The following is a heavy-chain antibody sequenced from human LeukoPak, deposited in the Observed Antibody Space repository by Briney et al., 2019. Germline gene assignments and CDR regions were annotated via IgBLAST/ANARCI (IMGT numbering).Heavy chain of an antibody. Sequence: PGGSLRLSCAASGFTFGTYEMNWVRQAPGKGLEWVSYISISGSTIYYADSVKGRFTISRDNAKNSLYLQMNSLRAEDTAVYYCARHRTASDNWGQGTLVTVSS. CDR3: ARHRTASDN. CDR1: GFTFGTYE. D-gene: IGHD3-16*02. J-gene: IGHJ4*02. V-gene: IGHV3-48*03. CDR2: ISISGSTI.